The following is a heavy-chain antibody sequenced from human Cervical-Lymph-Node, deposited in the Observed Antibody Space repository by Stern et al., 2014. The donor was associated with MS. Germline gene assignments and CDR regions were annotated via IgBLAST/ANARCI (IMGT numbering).Heavy chain of an antibody. V-gene: IGHV5-51*01. J-gene: IGHJ3*02. CDR1: GYSFRSYW. CDR3: ASFSGSHSDAFDI. D-gene: IGHD1-26*01. Sequence: VQLVQAGAEVKKAGESLKISWKGYGYSFRSYWIGWVRQMPGKGLEWMGIIYHGDSDTRYSASLPGQVNISADKSISTAYLQLSRLNASDTAMYFCASFSGSHSDAFDIWGQGTMVTVSS. CDR2: IYHGDSDT.